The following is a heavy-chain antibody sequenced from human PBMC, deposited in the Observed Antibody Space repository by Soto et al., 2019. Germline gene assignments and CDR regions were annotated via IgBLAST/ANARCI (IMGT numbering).Heavy chain of an antibody. J-gene: IGHJ6*02. CDR2: TFYRSKWYY. CDR1: GGSVSSTSAA. Sequence: SPTLSLTYAISGGSVSSTSAAWNWIKQSPSRGLEWLGRTFYRSKWYYDYAVSVKSRITINPDTSKNQFSLQLNSVTPEDTAVYYCSRRLKLGADYYGMDVWGQGTTVTVSS. CDR3: SRRLKLGADYYGMDV. D-gene: IGHD1-26*01. V-gene: IGHV6-1*01.